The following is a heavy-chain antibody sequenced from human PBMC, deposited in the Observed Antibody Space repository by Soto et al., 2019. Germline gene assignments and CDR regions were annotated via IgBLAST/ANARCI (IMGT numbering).Heavy chain of an antibody. CDR2: MNPNSGNT. CDR3: ASGDNCGGDWPGGMDV. J-gene: IGHJ6*02. CDR1: GYTFTSYD. D-gene: IGHD2-21*02. V-gene: IGHV1-8*01. Sequence: QVQLVQSGAEVKKPGASVKVSCKASGYTFTSYDINWVRQATGQGLEWMGWMNPNSGNTGYAQKFQGRVTMTRNTSRRAAYMERSIWRSEDTAGYYWASGDNCGGDWPGGMDVWGQGATVIVSS.